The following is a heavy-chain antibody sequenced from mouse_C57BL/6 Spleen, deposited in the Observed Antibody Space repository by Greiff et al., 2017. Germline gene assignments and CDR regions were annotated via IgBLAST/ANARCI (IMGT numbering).Heavy chain of an antibody. CDR3: ARSIYYGNYMDY. V-gene: IGHV1-82*01. J-gene: IGHJ2*01. CDR2: IYPGDGDT. D-gene: IGHD2-1*01. CDR1: GYAFSSSW. Sequence: QVTLKVSGPELVKPGASVKISCKASGYAFSSSWMNWVKQRPGKGLEWIGRIYPGDGDTNYNGKFKGKATLTADKSSSTAYMQLSSLTSEDSAVYFCARSIYYGNYMDYWGQGTTLTVSS.